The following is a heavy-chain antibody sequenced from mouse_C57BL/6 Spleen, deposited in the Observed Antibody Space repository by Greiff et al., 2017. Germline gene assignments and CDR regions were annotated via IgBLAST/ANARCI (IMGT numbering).Heavy chain of an antibody. CDR1: GFTFSSYA. D-gene: IGHD2-3*01. CDR2: ISSGGDYI. CDR3: TRETRIDGYYGFAY. V-gene: IGHV5-9-1*02. Sequence: EVQLVESGEGLVKPGGSLKLSCAASGFTFSSYAMSWVRQTPEKRLEWVAYISSGGDYIYYADTVKGRFTISRDNARNTLYLQMSSLKSEDTAMYYCTRETRIDGYYGFAYWGQGTLVTVSA. J-gene: IGHJ3*01.